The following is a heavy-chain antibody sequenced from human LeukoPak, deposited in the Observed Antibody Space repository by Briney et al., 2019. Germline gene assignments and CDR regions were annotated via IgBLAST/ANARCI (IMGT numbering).Heavy chain of an antibody. CDR1: GDSFSSNSAA. CDR3: ATSTAAGTNAFDI. Sequence: SQTLSLTCVISGDSFSSNSAAWNWIRQSPSRGLEWLGRTYYRSKWYNDYAVSVKSRITISPDTSKNQFSLQLNSVTPEDTAVYYCATSTAAGTNAFDIWGQGTMVTVSS. J-gene: IGHJ3*02. V-gene: IGHV6-1*01. CDR2: TYYRSKWYN. D-gene: IGHD6-13*01.